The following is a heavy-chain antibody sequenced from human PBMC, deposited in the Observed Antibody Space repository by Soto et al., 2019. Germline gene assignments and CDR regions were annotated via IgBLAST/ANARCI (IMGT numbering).Heavy chain of an antibody. CDR1: GFIFTHYA. D-gene: IGHD2-15*01. CDR2: LSYDGRNE. CDR3: ARLSGACRILGYCERSTWDDSFDI. J-gene: IGHJ3*02. V-gene: IGHV3-30*03. Sequence: GGSLRLSCAASGFIFTHYAMQWVRQAPGKGLEWVAVLSYDGRNEFYADSVKGRFTISRDNSKNTLSLQMNSLGPEDTAVFYCARLSGACRILGYCERSTWDDSFDIWGQGTMVTVSS.